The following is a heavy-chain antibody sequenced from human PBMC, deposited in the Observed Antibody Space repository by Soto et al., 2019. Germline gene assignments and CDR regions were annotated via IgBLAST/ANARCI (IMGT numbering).Heavy chain of an antibody. D-gene: IGHD6-19*01. CDR3: ARDRSGWYDF. J-gene: IGHJ4*02. Sequence: QVHLVQSGPEVKKTGASVKVSCKTSCYPFTSNRLSWVRRASGQGLEWMGWISPHNGNAKYAQKFKDRVTMTADTAASTVYMELRSLRSDDSAVFYCARDRSGWYDFWGQGTLLTVSA. V-gene: IGHV1-18*01. CDR2: ISPHNGNA. CDR1: CYPFTSNR.